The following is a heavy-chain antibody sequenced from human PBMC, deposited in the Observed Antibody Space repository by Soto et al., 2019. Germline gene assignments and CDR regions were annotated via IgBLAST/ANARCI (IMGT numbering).Heavy chain of an antibody. CDR3: AKDCPSRESTTVTTLYWYFDL. D-gene: IGHD4-17*01. Sequence: GGSLRLSCTASGFTFSSYAMSWVRQAPGKGLEWVSAISGSGGSTYYADSVKGRFTISRDNSKNTLYLQMNSLRAEDTAIYYCAKDCPSRESTTVTTLYWYFDLWGRGTLVTVSS. V-gene: IGHV3-23*01. J-gene: IGHJ2*01. CDR1: GFTFSSYA. CDR2: ISGSGGST.